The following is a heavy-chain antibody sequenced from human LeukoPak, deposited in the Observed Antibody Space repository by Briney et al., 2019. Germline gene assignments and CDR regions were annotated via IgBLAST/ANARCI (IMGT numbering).Heavy chain of an antibody. CDR1: GYTFTSYG. V-gene: IGHV1-18*01. CDR2: ISAYNGNT. CDR3: AREWGSYSGSYRRIGNWFDP. Sequence: GASVKVSCKASGYTFTSYGISWVRQAPGQGLEWMGWISAYNGNTNYAQKLQGRVTMTTDTSTSTAYMELRSLRSDDTAVYYCAREWGSYSGSYRRIGNWFDPWGQGTLVTVSS. J-gene: IGHJ5*02. D-gene: IGHD1-26*01.